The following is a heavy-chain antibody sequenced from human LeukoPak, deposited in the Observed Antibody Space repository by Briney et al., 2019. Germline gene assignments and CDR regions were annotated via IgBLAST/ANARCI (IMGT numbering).Heavy chain of an antibody. CDR2: ITASGTAM. D-gene: IGHD1-26*01. CDR3: ASSGSYRFDY. CDR1: GFTFSSYS. J-gene: IGHJ4*02. V-gene: IGHV3-48*02. Sequence: GGSLRLSCAASGFTFSSYSMNWVRQAPGNGLGWVSHITASGTAMFYADSVKGRFTISRDNAKNSLYLQMNSLRDEDTAVYYCASSGSYRFDYWDQGTLVTVSS.